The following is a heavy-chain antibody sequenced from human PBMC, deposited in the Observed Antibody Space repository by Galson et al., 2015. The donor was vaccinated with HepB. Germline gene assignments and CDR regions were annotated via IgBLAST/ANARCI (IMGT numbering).Heavy chain of an antibody. V-gene: IGHV3-53*01. Sequence: SLRLSCAASGFTVSSNYMSWVRQAPGKGLEWVSVIYSGGSTYYADSVKGRFTISRDNSKNTLYLQMNSLRAEDTAVYYCARSVPYYYGSGSYRRYYFDYWGQGTLVTVSS. CDR2: IYSGGST. CDR3: ARSVPYYYGSGSYRRYYFDY. CDR1: GFTVSSNY. D-gene: IGHD3-10*01. J-gene: IGHJ4*02.